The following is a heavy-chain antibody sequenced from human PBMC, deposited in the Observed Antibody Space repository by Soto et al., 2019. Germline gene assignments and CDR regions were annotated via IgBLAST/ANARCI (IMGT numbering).Heavy chain of an antibody. V-gene: IGHV3-15*01. D-gene: IGHD2-15*01. CDR3: TKWGYRTEVVVAGDFDI. CDR2: IKSKTDGGTT. J-gene: IGHJ3*02. Sequence: GGSLRLSCAASGFTFSNAWMSWVRQAPGKGLKWVGRIKSKTDGGTTDYAAPVKGRFTISRDDSKNTLYLQMNSLKTEYTAVYYCTKWGYRTEVVVAGDFDIWGQGTMVTVSS. CDR1: GFTFSNAW.